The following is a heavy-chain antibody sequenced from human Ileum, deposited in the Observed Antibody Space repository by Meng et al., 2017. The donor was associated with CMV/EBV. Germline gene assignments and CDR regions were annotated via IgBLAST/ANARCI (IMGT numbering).Heavy chain of an antibody. Sequence: QARVQESGPAMVKPSETLSVTCSLSDGSFSTYYWTWVRQPAGKGLEWIGRINAGGSTNDNPSLKSRVTMSVDTSKNQFSLKVTSVTAADTAVYYCAREENTVNQFKYWGQGTLVTVSS. V-gene: IGHV4-4*07. CDR1: DGSFSTYY. CDR3: AREENTVNQFKY. CDR2: INAGGST. J-gene: IGHJ4*02. D-gene: IGHD4-17*01.